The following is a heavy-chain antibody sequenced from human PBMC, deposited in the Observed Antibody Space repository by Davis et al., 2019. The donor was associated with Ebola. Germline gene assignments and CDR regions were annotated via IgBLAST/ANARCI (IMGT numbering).Heavy chain of an antibody. V-gene: IGHV3-13*01. D-gene: IGHD6-19*01. CDR1: GFTFSSYD. CDR3: ARVMDSSGWYHGMDV. CDR2: IGTAGDT. Sequence: PGGSLRLSCAASGFTFSSYDMHWVRQATGKGLEWVSAIGTAGDTYYPGSVKGRFTISRDNSKNTLYLQMNSLRAEDTAVYYCARVMDSSGWYHGMDVWGQGTTVTVSS. J-gene: IGHJ6*02.